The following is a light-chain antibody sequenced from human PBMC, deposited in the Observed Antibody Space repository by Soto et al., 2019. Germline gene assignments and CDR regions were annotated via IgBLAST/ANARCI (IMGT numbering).Light chain of an antibody. CDR1: SSDVGGYNY. CDR3: SSYAGSNNVV. J-gene: IGLJ2*01. CDR2: EVT. Sequence: QSVLSQPPSASGSPGQSVTISCTGTSSDVGGYNYVSWYQHHPGKAPKLMIYEVTKRPSGVPDRFSGSKSGNTASLTVSGLQAEDDSDYDCSSYAGSNNVVFGGGTKLTVL. V-gene: IGLV2-8*01.